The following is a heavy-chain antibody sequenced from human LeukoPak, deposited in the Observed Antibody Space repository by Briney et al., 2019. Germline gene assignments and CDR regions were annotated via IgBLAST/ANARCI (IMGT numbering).Heavy chain of an antibody. D-gene: IGHD3-10*01. V-gene: IGHV3-48*03. CDR1: GFTFSSYE. J-gene: IGHJ3*02. CDR3: VFEGRADAFDI. CDR2: ISPSGSTI. Sequence: GGSLRLSCAASGFTFSSYEMNWVRQAPGKGLEWVSYISPSGSTIYYADSVKGRFTISRDNAKSSLYLQMNSLRAEDTAVYYCVFEGRADAFDIWGQGTMVTVSS.